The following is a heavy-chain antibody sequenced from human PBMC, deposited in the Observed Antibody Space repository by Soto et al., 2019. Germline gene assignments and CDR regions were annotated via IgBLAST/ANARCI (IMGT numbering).Heavy chain of an antibody. CDR3: ARGGPVGLYYDSSGYADY. CDR2: ISAYNGNT. J-gene: IGHJ4*02. D-gene: IGHD3-22*01. CDR1: GYTFTSYG. V-gene: IGHV1-18*01. Sequence: GASVKVSCKASGYTFTSYGISWVRQAPGQGLEWMGWISAYNGNTNYAQKLQGRVTMTTDTSTSTAYMELRSLRSDDTAVYYCARGGPVGLYYDSSGYADYWGQGTLVTVSS.